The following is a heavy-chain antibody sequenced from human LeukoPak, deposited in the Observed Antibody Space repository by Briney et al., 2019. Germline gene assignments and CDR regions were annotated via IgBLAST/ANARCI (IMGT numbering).Heavy chain of an antibody. CDR3: ATGITMVRGVDY. Sequence: GGSLRLSCEASGFSFSNYAMFWVRQAPGKGLEWVSSISSSSSYIYYADSVKGRFTISRDNAENSLYLQMNSLRAEDTAVYYCATGITMVRGVDYWGQGTLVTVSS. CDR1: GFSFSNYA. J-gene: IGHJ4*02. CDR2: ISSSSSYI. D-gene: IGHD3-10*01. V-gene: IGHV3-21*01.